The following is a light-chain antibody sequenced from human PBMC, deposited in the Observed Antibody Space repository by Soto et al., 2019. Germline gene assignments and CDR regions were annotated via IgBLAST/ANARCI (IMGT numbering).Light chain of an antibody. V-gene: IGKV3-15*01. CDR2: GTS. Sequence: EVVMTPSPATLSVSPGERATLSCRASQNIKNNLAWYQQKPGQGPRLLIFGTSSRATGIPARFSASGSGTDFTLTISRLEPEDFAVYYCQQYAKAPLTFGQGTKV. CDR3: QQYAKAPLT. J-gene: IGKJ1*01. CDR1: QNIKNN.